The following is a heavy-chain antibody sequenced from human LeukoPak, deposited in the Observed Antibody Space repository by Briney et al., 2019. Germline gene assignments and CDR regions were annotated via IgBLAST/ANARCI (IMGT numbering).Heavy chain of an antibody. Sequence: GESLKISCNGSGYSFPSYWISWARQMPGKSLEWRGRIDPSDSYTNYSPSFQGHVTISADKSISPAYLQLSRLKASENAIDYCPRLEYGDYEDDFPRRFRPGGQGTLVSV. CDR1: GYSFPSYW. V-gene: IGHV5-10-1*01. J-gene: IGHJ5*02. D-gene: IGHD4-17*01. CDR3: PRLEYGDYEDDFPRRFRP. CDR2: IDPSDSYT.